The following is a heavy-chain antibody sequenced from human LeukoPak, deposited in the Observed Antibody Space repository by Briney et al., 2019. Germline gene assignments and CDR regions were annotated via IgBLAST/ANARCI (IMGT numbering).Heavy chain of an antibody. CDR1: GGSISSGGYY. CDR3: ARDLPIYGMDV. V-gene: IGHV4-31*03. Sequence: SETLSLTRTVSGGSISSGGYYWSWIRQHPGKGLEWIGYIYYSGSTYYNPSLKSRVTISVDTSKNQFSLKLSSVTAADTAVYYCARDLPIYGMDVWGQGTTVTVSS. J-gene: IGHJ6*02. CDR2: IYYSGST.